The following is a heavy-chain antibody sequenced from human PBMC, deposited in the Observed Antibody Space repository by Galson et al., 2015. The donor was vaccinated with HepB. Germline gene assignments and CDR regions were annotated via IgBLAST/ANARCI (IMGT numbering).Heavy chain of an antibody. D-gene: IGHD3-22*01. CDR3: ARDSWSGSSGYSFDY. CDR2: IWYDGSNK. CDR1: GFTFSSYG. Sequence: SLRLSCAASGFTFSSYGMHWVRQAPGKGLEWVAVIWYDGSNKYYADSVKGRFTISRDNSKNTLYLQMNSLRAEDTAVYYCARDSWSGSSGYSFDYWGQGTLVTVSS. J-gene: IGHJ4*02. V-gene: IGHV3-33*08.